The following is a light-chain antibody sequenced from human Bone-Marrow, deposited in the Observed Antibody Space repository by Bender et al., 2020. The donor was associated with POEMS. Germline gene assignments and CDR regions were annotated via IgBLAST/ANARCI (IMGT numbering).Light chain of an antibody. CDR2: DVS. CDR1: SSDIGTYKY. CDR3: QSYDSSLSGCV. J-gene: IGLJ3*02. Sequence: QSALTQPRSVSGSPGQSVTISCTGTSSDIGTYKYVSWYQQHPGKAPKFIIYDVSQRPSGVPDRFSGSKSGNTASLTISGLRAEDEADYYCQSYDSSLSGCVFGGGTKLTVL. V-gene: IGLV2-11*01.